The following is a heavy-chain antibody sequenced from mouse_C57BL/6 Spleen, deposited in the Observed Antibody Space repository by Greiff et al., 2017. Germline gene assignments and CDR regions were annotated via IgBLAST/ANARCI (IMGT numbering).Heavy chain of an antibody. V-gene: IGHV10-1*01. D-gene: IGHD2-5*01. CDR2: IRSKSNNYAT. Sequence: EVQLVESGGGLVQPKGSLKLSCAASGFSFNTYAMNWVRQAPGKGLEWVARIRSKSNNYATYYADSVKDRFTISRDDSESMLYLQMNNLKTEDTAMYYCVRHSNYGAMDYWGQGTSVTVSS. CDR1: GFSFNTYA. CDR3: VRHSNYGAMDY. J-gene: IGHJ4*01.